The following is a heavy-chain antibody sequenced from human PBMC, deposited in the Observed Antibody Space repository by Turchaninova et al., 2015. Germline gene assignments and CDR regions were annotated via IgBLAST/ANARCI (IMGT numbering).Heavy chain of an antibody. CDR3: ARDIIGALWY. CDR1: GCCFSIVI. Sequence: GGSLRLCGVGSGCCFSIVIIVRVRRTPGKGMEWISYISNRVNDIHYADSVRGRVTVSRDNAKNSLYLQMNSLRAEDTGVYYCARDIIGALWYWGQGTLVTVSS. CDR2: ISNRVNDI. D-gene: IGHD1-26*01. V-gene: IGHV3-48*01. J-gene: IGHJ4*02.